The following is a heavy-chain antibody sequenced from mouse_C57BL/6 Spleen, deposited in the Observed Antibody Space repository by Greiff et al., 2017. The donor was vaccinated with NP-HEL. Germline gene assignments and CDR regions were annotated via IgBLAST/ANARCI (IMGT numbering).Heavy chain of an antibody. D-gene: IGHD1-1*02. J-gene: IGHJ1*03. CDR3: ARWTIPRYFDV. CDR2: ISSGSSTI. CDR1: GFTFSDYG. V-gene: IGHV5-17*01. Sequence: EVKLMESGGGLVKPGGSLKLSCAASGFTFSDYGMHWVRQAPEKGLEWVAYISSGSSTIYYADTVKGRFTISRANAKNTLFLQMTSLRSEDTAMYYCARWTIPRYFDVWGTGTTVTVSS.